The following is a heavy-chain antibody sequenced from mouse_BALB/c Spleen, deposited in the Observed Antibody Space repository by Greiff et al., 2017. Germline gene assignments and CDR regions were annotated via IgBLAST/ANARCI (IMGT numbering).Heavy chain of an antibody. V-gene: IGHV5-17*02. CDR1: GFTFSSFG. D-gene: IGHD2-4*01. CDR3: ARSGITTTPYAMDY. Sequence: EVKVVESGGGLVQPGGSRKLSCAASGFTFSSFGMHWVRQAPEKGLEWVAYISSGSSTIYYADTVKGRFTISRDNPKNTLFLQMTSLRSEDTAMYYCARSGITTTPYAMDYWGQGTSVTVAS. CDR2: ISSGSSTI. J-gene: IGHJ4*01.